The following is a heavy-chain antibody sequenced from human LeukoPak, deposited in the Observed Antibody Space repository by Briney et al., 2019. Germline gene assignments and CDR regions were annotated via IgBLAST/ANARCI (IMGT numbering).Heavy chain of an antibody. V-gene: IGHV4-39*01. Sequence: SETLSLTCTVSGGSISSSTYYWGWIRQPPGKGLEWIGSIYYSGSAYYNPSLKSRVTISVDTSKNQFSLKVNSVTAADTAVYYCARLGDYGAYPNWFDPWGQGTLVTVSS. CDR3: ARLGDYGAYPNWFDP. CDR1: GGSISSSTYY. D-gene: IGHD4-17*01. CDR2: IYYSGSA. J-gene: IGHJ5*02.